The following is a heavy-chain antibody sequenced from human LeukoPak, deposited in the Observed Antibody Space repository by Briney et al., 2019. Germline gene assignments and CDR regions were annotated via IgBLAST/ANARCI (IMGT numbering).Heavy chain of an antibody. D-gene: IGHD4/OR15-4a*01. CDR2: IYYSGST. J-gene: IGHJ5*02. CDR1: GGSISSSSYY. Sequence: SETLSLTCTVSGGSISSSSYYWGWIRQPPGKGLEWIGSIYYSGSTYYNPSLKSRVTISVDTTKNQFSLKLSSVTAADTAVYYCARHRIYGAFDPWGQGTLVTVSS. V-gene: IGHV4-39*01. CDR3: ARHRIYGAFDP.